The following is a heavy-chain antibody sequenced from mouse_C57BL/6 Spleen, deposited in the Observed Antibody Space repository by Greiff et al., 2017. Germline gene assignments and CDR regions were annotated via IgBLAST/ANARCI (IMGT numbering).Heavy chain of an antibody. CDR2: ILPGSGGT. V-gene: IGHV1-9*01. D-gene: IGHD2-1*01. Sequence: QVQLQQSGAELMKPGASVKLSCKATGYTFTGYWIEWVKQRPGHGLEWIGEILPGSGGTNYNEKFKGKATFTADTSSSTAYMHLRSLTTKDSAIYYCERNYCPYFDARGQGTTLTVSS. CDR1: GYTFTGYW. CDR3: ERNYCPYFDA. J-gene: IGHJ2*01.